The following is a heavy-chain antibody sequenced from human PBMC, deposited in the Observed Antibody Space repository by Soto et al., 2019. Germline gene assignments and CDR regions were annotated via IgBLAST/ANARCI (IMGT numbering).Heavy chain of an antibody. Sequence: QVQLVESGEGLAKLGGSLRLSCAASGFTLGSYGMHGFRKAPGKGLGGVPVIWYDGSNKYYADSVKGRFTISRDNSKNTLYLQMNSLRAEDTAVYYCARDLGRYSGYDTWGAFDYWGQGTLVTVSS. D-gene: IGHD5-12*01. J-gene: IGHJ4*02. CDR2: IWYDGSNK. V-gene: IGHV3-33*01. CDR1: GFTLGSYG. CDR3: ARDLGRYSGYDTWGAFDY.